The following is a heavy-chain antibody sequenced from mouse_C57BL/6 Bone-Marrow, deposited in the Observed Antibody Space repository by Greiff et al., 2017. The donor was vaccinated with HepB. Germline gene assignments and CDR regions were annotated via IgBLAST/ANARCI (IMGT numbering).Heavy chain of an antibody. CDR2: IYPGSGNT. V-gene: IGHV1-76*01. J-gene: IGHJ1*03. CDR3: ARITTPVATEWYFDV. Sequence: VKLMESGAELVRPGASVKLSCKASGYTFTDYYINWVKQRPGQGLEWIARIYPGSGNTYYNEKFKGKATLTAEKSSSTAYMQLSSLTSEDSAVYFCARITTPVATEWYFDVWGTGTTVTVSS. CDR1: GYTFTDYY. D-gene: IGHD1-1*01.